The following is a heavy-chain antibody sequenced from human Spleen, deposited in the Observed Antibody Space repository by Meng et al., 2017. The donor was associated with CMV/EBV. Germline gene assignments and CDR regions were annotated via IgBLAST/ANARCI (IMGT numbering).Heavy chain of an antibody. V-gene: IGHV3-21*01. CDR2: ISSSSSYI. D-gene: IGHD3-3*01. J-gene: IGHJ4*02. CDR3: ARDSYGRHYDFWSGYYMD. Sequence: LKISCAASGFTFSSYSMNWVRQAPGKGLEWVSSISSSSSYIYYADSVKGRFTISRDNAKNSLYLQMNSLRAEDTAVYYCARDSYGRHYDFWSGYYMDWGQGTLVTVSS. CDR1: GFTFSSYS.